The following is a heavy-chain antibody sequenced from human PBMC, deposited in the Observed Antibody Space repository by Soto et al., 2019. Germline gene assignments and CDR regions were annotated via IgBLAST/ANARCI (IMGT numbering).Heavy chain of an antibody. J-gene: IGHJ3*01. D-gene: IGHD2-2*01. V-gene: IGHV1-3*01. CDR2: ITPDNGNT. CDR3: AREILSAGPRANAAFDV. Sequence: QVQLVQSGAEVRKPGASVNISCRPSGFSFSDNLINWVRQAPGQSLEWMGWITPDNGNTRYSQTFQGRVTISRDSSAGFADVGVTHQTHEATAVYYWAREILSAGPRANAAFDVWGQGTMVTVSS. CDR1: GFSFSDNL.